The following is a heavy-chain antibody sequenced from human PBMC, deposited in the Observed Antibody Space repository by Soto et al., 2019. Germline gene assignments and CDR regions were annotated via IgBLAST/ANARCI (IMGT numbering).Heavy chain of an antibody. CDR2: ISAYNGNT. J-gene: IGHJ6*03. D-gene: IGHD2-2*01. V-gene: IGHV1-18*01. CDR3: AKSPPRMPGRYYYYYYMDV. CDR1: GYTFTSYG. Sequence: ASVKVSCKASGYTFTSYGISWVRQAPGQGLEWMGWISAYNGNTNYAQKLQGRVTMTTDTSTSTAYMELRSLRSDDTAVYYCAKSPPRMPGRYYYYYYMDVWGKGTTVTVSS.